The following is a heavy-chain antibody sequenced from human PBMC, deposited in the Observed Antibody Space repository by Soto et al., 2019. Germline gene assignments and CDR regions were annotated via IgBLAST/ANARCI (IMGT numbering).Heavy chain of an antibody. V-gene: IGHV3-23*01. CDR1: GFTFSSYA. CDR3: AKLSLSDEKNNHDY. J-gene: IGHJ4*02. CDR2: ISGSGGST. D-gene: IGHD3-22*01. Sequence: GGSLRLSCAASGFTFSSYAMSWVRQAPGKGLEWVSAISGSGGSTYYADSVKGRFTISRDNSKNTLYLQMNSLRAEDTAVYYCAKLSLSDEKNNHDYWGQGTPVTVSS.